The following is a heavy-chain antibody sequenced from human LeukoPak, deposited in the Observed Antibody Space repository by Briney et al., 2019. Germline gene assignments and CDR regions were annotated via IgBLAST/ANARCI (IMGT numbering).Heavy chain of an antibody. V-gene: IGHV4-59*01. J-gene: IGHJ6*02. CDR1: GGSISSYY. CDR2: IYYSGST. D-gene: IGHD6-6*01. Sequence: PSETLSLTCTVSGGSISSYYWSWIRQPPGKGLEWIGYIYYSGSTNYNPSLKSRVTISVDTSKNQFSLKLSPVTAADTAVYYCARLSIAARHYYYYGMDVWGQGTTVTVSS. CDR3: ARLSIAARHYYYYGMDV.